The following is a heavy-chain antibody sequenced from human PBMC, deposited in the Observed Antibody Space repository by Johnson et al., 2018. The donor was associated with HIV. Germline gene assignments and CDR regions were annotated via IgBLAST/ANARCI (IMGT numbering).Heavy chain of an antibody. Sequence: VQLVESGGGVVQPGRSLRLSCGASGFTFNDHWMQWVRQAPGKGLVWVSRINGDGSRTSYADSVKGRFTIARDNAKNTLFLEMNSLRTEDTAVYYCARVRSSVPYHYRNYPLGAFDIWGQGTMVTVSS. D-gene: IGHD4-11*01. CDR3: ARVRSSVPYHYRNYPLGAFDI. J-gene: IGHJ3*02. CDR1: GFTFNDHW. CDR2: INGDGSRT. V-gene: IGHV3-74*02.